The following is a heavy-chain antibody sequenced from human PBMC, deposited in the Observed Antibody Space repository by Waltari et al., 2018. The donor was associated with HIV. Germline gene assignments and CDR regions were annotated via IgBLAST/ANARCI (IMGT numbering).Heavy chain of an antibody. V-gene: IGHV3-53*01. CDR3: ARDLGSSSWYNYYYGMDV. CDR2: FYCGGKT. D-gene: IGHD6-13*01. J-gene: IGHJ6*02. Sequence: EVQLVQSGGGLIKPGGSLRLSCAASGFTVSSNYMSWLRQAPGKGLGWVSVFYCGGKTYYADSVKGRCTISRDNSKNTLYLKLNSLRAEDSAVYYCARDLGSSSWYNYYYGMDVWGQGTTVTVSS. CDR1: GFTVSSNY.